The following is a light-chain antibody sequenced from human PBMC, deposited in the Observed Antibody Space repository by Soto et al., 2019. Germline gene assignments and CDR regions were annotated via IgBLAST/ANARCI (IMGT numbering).Light chain of an antibody. CDR2: GKS. V-gene: IGKV3-20*01. J-gene: IGKJ4*01. Sequence: DIVLTQSPGTLFFSPGVRATLSCRARQYVSTTFFAWYQQRPGQAPRLLIYGKSTRATGITDRFSGSGSGTHFNLTISRPEPEDFAVYYCQQSGSSPLTFGGGKKVDIK. CDR3: QQSGSSPLT. CDR1: QYVSTTF.